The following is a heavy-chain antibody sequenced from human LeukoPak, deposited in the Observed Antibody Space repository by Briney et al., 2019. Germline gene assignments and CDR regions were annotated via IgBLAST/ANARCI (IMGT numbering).Heavy chain of an antibody. V-gene: IGHV4-34*01. CDR2: INHSGST. CDR3: ARAVEYCSGGSCYPDYYYGMDV. D-gene: IGHD2-15*01. J-gene: IGHJ6*02. Sequence: SETLSLTCAVYGGSFSGYYWSWIRQPPGKGLEWIGEINHSGSTNYNPSLKSRVTISVDTSKNQFSLKLGSVTAADTAVYYCARAVEYCSGGSCYPDYYYGMDVWGQGTTVTVSS. CDR1: GGSFSGYY.